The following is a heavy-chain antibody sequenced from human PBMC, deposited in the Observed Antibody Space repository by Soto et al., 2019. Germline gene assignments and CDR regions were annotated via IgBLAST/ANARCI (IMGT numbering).Heavy chain of an antibody. CDR3: ASVIGGDSECYFDF. J-gene: IGHJ4*02. D-gene: IGHD2-21*02. V-gene: IGHV4-31*03. CDR1: GVSISSGGYY. CDR2: IYYSGRT. Sequence: SETLSLTCTVSGVSISSGGYYWSWIRQHPGKGLEWIGNIYYSGRTYYNPSLKSRVIPSVDTSKNHFSLTLRSVTAADSAMYYCASVIGGDSECYFDFWGQGALVTVSS.